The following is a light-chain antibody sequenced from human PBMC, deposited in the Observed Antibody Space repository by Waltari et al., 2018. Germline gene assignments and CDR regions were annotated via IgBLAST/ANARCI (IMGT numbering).Light chain of an antibody. CDR2: DVS. J-gene: IGLJ3*02. V-gene: IGLV2-11*01. Sequence: QSALTQPRSVSGSPGQSVTISCTGTNSDVGGYKYVSWYRQHADKAPKLMIYDVSNRPSAVPVRCSGAKSGNTASRTISGLQAEDEADYYCCSYAGRYTWVFGGGTKLTVL. CDR1: NSDVGGYKY. CDR3: CSYAGRYTWV.